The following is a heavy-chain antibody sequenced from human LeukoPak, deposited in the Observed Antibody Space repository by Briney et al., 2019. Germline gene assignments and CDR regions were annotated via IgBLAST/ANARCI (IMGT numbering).Heavy chain of an antibody. CDR3: ARDGVLTYYYDSSGYYFRSDSTPNWFDP. J-gene: IGHJ5*02. V-gene: IGHV1-3*01. CDR1: GGTFSSYA. D-gene: IGHD3-22*01. CDR2: INAGNGNT. Sequence: GASVKVSCKASGGTFSSYAISWVRQAPGQGLEWMGWINAGNGNTKYSQKFQGRVTITRDTSASTAYMELSSLRSEDTAVYYCARDGVLTYYYDSSGYYFRSDSTPNWFDPWGQGTLVTVSS.